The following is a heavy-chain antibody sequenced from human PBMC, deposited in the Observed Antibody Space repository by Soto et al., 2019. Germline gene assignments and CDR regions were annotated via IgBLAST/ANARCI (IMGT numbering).Heavy chain of an antibody. V-gene: IGHV4-34*01. CDR1: GGSFSGYY. D-gene: IGHD3-22*01. CDR3: ARESPYYDSSGYPFDY. Sequence: QVQLQQWGAGLLKPSETLSLTCAVYGGSFSGYYWSWIRQPPGKGLEWIGEINHSGSTNYNPSLKSRVTISVDTSKNQFSLKLSSVIAADTAVYYCARESPYYDSSGYPFDYWGQGTLVTVSS. J-gene: IGHJ4*02. CDR2: INHSGST.